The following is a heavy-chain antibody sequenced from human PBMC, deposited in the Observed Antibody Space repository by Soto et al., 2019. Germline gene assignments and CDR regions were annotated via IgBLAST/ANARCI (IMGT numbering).Heavy chain of an antibody. Sequence: EVQLLESGGVLLQPGGSLRLSCSASGFTFSLYPMSWVRQAPGKGLEWVSAITASGGDTYYTESVEGRFTISRDNSKSTLYNQMNTQRAEDTAVYYCAKKRSLTKAPFDYWGQGTLVTVSS. CDR3: AKKRSLTKAPFDY. V-gene: IGHV3-23*01. CDR1: GFTFSLYP. CDR2: ITASGGDT. J-gene: IGHJ4*02. D-gene: IGHD4-17*01.